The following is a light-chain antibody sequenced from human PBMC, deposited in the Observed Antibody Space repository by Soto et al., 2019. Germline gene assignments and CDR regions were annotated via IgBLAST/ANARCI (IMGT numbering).Light chain of an antibody. CDR1: QNVRSN. CDR3: QRYGSSTT. V-gene: IGKV3-15*01. CDR2: GAS. Sequence: EIVMTQSPATLSVSPGERATLSCRASQNVRSNLAWYQQKPGQAPRLLIYGASTRATGIPARFSGSGSGTEFTLTISRLEPEDFAVYYCQRYGSSTTFGQGTKVDIK. J-gene: IGKJ1*01.